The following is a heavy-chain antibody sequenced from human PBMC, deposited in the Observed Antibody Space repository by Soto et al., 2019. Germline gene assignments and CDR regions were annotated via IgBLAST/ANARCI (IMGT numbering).Heavy chain of an antibody. V-gene: IGHV4-39*01. D-gene: IGHD3-3*02. CDR2: IYYSGST. CDR3: ASSHFWSGYYPRSIQFDY. J-gene: IGHJ4*02. Sequence: SETLSLTCTVSGGSISSSSYYWGWIRQPPGKGLEWIGSIYYSGSTYYNPSLKSRVTISVDTSKNQFSLKLSSVTAADTAVYYCASSHFWSGYYPRSIQFDYWGQGTLATVSS. CDR1: GGSISSSSYY.